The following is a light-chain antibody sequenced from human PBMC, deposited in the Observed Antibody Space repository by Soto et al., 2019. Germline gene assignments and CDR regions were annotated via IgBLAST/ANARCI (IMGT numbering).Light chain of an antibody. J-gene: IGKJ5*01. CDR2: AAS. V-gene: IGKV1-39*01. CDR3: QQSYSTPPIT. CDR1: QSISSY. Sequence: DIQMTQSPSSLSASVGDRVTITCRASQSISSYLNWYQQKPGKAPKLLIYAASSLQSGVPSRFSGSGSATDFTLTISSLQPEDFATYYCQQSYSTPPITLGQGPRLEI.